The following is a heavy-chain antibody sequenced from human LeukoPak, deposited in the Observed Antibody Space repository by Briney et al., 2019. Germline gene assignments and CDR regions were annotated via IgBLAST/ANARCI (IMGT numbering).Heavy chain of an antibody. CDR1: GGSISSYY. CDR2: IYYSGST. CDR3: ARLVSGVGYFDY. Sequence: SETLSLTCTVSGGSISSYYWSWIRQPPGRGLEWIGYIYYSGSTSYNPSLKSRVTISVDTSKNQFSLKLSSVTAADTAVYYCARLVSGVGYFDYWGQGSLVTVSS. J-gene: IGHJ4*02. D-gene: IGHD6-19*01. V-gene: IGHV4-59*08.